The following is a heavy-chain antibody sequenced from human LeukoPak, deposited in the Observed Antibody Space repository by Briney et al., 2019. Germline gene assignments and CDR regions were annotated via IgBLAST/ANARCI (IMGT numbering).Heavy chain of an antibody. CDR3: AKGVVGATTPWFFDY. J-gene: IGHJ4*02. V-gene: IGHV3-30*02. CDR2: IRYDGSNK. Sequence: GGSLRLSCAASGFTFGSYGMHWVRQAPGKGLEWVAFIRYDGSNKYYADSVKGRFTISRDGAKNTLYLQMNNLRAEDTAVYYCAKGVVGATTPWFFDYWGQGTLVTVSS. D-gene: IGHD1-26*01. CDR1: GFTFGSYG.